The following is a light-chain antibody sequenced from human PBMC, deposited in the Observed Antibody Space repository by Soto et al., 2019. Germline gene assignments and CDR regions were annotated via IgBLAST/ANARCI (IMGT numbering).Light chain of an antibody. J-gene: IGKJ2*01. CDR1: QTISSW. V-gene: IGKV1-5*03. CDR3: QQRSSSPYT. CDR2: KAS. Sequence: IQMTQSTSTLSGSVGDRVTITCRASQTISSWLAWYQQKPGKAPKLLIYKASSLESGVPSRFSATASGTDFTLTISSLQPEDFATYYCQQRSSSPYTFGQGTKVDIK.